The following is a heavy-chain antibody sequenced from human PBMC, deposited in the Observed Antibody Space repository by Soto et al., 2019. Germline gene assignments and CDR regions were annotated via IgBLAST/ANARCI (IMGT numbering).Heavy chain of an antibody. J-gene: IGHJ3*02. CDR1: GFTFSSYA. D-gene: IGHD6-19*01. V-gene: IGHV3-23*01. Sequence: EVQLLESGGGLVQPGGSLRLSCAASGFTFSSYAMSWVRQAPGKGLEWVSAISGSGGSTYYADSVKGRFTISRDNSKNPLYLQMNSLRAEDTDVNYCAKREKQWHIDIWGQGTMVTVSS. CDR3: AKREKQWHIDI. CDR2: ISGSGGST.